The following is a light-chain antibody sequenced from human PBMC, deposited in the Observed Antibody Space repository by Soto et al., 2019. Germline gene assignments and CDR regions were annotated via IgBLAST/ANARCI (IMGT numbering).Light chain of an antibody. CDR2: GAS. CDR1: QSVSNNY. V-gene: IGKV3-20*01. J-gene: IGKJ5*01. Sequence: DIVLTQSPCTLSLSPGERATLSCRASQSVSNNYLAWYQQKPGQAPRLLIYGASNRATGIPDRFSGSGSGTDFTLTISRLEPEDFAVYYCQQYDNSPITFGQGTRLEIK. CDR3: QQYDNSPIT.